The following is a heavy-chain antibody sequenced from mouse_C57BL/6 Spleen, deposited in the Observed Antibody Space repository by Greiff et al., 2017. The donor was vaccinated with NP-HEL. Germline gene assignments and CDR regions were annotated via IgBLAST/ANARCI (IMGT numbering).Heavy chain of an antibody. CDR2: IDPSDSET. J-gene: IGHJ2*01. CDR1: GYTFTSYW. CDR3: ASLAGTGYFDY. D-gene: IGHD4-1*01. V-gene: IGHV1-52*01. Sequence: QVQLQQPGAELVRPGSSVKLSCKASGYTFTSYWMHWVKQRPIQGLEWIGNIDPSDSETHYNQKFKDKATLTVDKSSSTAYMQLSSLTSEDSAVYYCASLAGTGYFDYWGQGTTLTVSS.